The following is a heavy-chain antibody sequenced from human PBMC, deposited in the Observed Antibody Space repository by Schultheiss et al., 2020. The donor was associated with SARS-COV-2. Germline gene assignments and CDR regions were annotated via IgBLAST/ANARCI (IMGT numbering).Heavy chain of an antibody. D-gene: IGHD3-3*01. V-gene: IGHV3-30*02. J-gene: IGHJ6*03. CDR3: VKLSGYYDFWSGYYFGSYYMDV. CDR2: IWNDGSQK. Sequence: GGSLRLSCAASGFTFSSYAMHWVRQAPGKGLEWVAHIWNDGSQKYYADSVKGRFTISRDNSKNTLYLQMSSLRAEDTAVYYCVKLSGYYDFWSGYYFGSYYMDVWGKGTTVTVSS. CDR1: GFTFSSYA.